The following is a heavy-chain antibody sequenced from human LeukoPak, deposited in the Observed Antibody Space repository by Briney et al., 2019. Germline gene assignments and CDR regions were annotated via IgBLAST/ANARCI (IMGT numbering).Heavy chain of an antibody. Sequence: GGSLRLSCAASGFTFSSYAMSWVRQAPGKGLEWVSAISGSGGSTYYADSVKGRFTISRDNSKNTLYLQMNSLRAEDTAVYYCARDKGSSGSQLFDYWGQGTLVTVSS. CDR2: ISGSGGST. CDR1: GFTFSSYA. V-gene: IGHV3-23*01. CDR3: ARDKGSSGSQLFDY. D-gene: IGHD3-22*01. J-gene: IGHJ4*02.